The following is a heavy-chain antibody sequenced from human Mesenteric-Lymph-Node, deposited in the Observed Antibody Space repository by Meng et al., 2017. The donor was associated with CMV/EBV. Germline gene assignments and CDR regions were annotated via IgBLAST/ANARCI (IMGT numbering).Heavy chain of an antibody. D-gene: IGHD3-3*01. V-gene: IGHV3-23*01. J-gene: IGHJ4*02. Sequence: GGSLRLSCSASRFTFTAHAMAWVRQAPGKGLEWVASIIGSGDNTSYADSVKGRFTISRDNSRNTLYLQMKSLRAEDAAVYYCVKAMYYDFWSGLALDQWGQGTPVTVSS. CDR2: IIGSGDNT. CDR3: VKAMYYDFWSGLALDQ. CDR1: RFTFTAHA.